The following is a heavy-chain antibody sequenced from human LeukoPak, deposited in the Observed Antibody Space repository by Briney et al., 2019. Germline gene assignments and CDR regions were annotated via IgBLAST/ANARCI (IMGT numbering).Heavy chain of an antibody. CDR2: TYYSGST. V-gene: IGHV4-30-4*01. D-gene: IGHD3-22*01. CDR1: GVSINSGDYY. CDR3: ARPYYYDSRIDP. J-gene: IGHJ5*02. Sequence: SETLSLTCTVSGVSINSGDYYWSWIRQPPGKGLEWIGYTYYSGSTYYNPSLKGRVTISVDTSKNQFSLKLSSVTAADTAVYYCARPYYYDSRIDPWGQGTRVTVSS.